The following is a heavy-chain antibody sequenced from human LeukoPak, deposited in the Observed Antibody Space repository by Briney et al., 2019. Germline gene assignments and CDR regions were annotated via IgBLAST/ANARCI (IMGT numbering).Heavy chain of an antibody. CDR1: GFTVSSNY. CDR3: AKDMAAAPRDAFDI. Sequence: PGGSLRLSCAASGFTVSSNYMSWVRQAPGKGLEWVSVIYSGGSTYYADSVKGRFTISRDNSKNTLYLQMNSLRAEDTAVYYCAKDMAAAPRDAFDIWGQGTMVTVSS. D-gene: IGHD6-13*01. V-gene: IGHV3-66*01. J-gene: IGHJ3*02. CDR2: IYSGGST.